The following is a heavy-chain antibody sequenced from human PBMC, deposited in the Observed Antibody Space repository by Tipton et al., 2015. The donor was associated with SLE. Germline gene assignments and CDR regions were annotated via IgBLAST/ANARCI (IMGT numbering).Heavy chain of an antibody. D-gene: IGHD3-3*01. Sequence: LRLSCAASGFTFSSYAMHWVRQAPGRGLEWIGYGYYIGSTNYNPSLKSRLTISVDTSKNQFSLRLSSVSAADTAMYYCARARSEDTFWRDYVYYYYYMDVWGRGTTVTVSS. CDR2: GYYIGST. J-gene: IGHJ6*03. V-gene: IGHV4-59*01. CDR1: GFTFSSYA. CDR3: ARARSEDTFWRDYVYYYYYMDV.